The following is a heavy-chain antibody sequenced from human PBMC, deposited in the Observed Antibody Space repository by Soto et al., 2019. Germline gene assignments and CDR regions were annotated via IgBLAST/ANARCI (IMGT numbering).Heavy chain of an antibody. Sequence: ASVKVSCKASGYTFTSYGISWVRQAPGQGLEWMGWISAYNGNTNYAQKFQGRVTMTTDTSTSTAYMELRSLRSDDTAVYYCARGGKYCTNGVCSLYGMDVLGQGTTVTVSS. CDR2: ISAYNGNT. J-gene: IGHJ6*02. CDR1: GYTFTSYG. CDR3: ARGGKYCTNGVCSLYGMDV. V-gene: IGHV1-18*01. D-gene: IGHD2-8*01.